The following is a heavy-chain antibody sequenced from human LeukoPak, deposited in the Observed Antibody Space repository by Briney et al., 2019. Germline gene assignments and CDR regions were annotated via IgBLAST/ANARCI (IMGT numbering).Heavy chain of an antibody. CDR2: ISSSSSYI. CDR3: ATDSSGAFDI. CDR1: GFTFSSYS. D-gene: IGHD3-22*01. V-gene: IGHV3-21*01. Sequence: GGSLRLSCAASGFTFSSYSMNWVRQAPGKGLEWVSSISSSSSYIYYADSVKGRFTISRDNAKNSLYLQMNSLRAEDTAVYYCATDSSGAFDIWGQGTMVTVSS. J-gene: IGHJ3*02.